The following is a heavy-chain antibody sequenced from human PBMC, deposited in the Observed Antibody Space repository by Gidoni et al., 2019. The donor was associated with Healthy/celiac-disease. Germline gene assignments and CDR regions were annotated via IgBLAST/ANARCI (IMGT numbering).Heavy chain of an antibody. Sequence: QVQLVESGGGVVQPGRSLRLSCAASGFTFSSYAMHWVRQAPGKGLEWVAVISYDGSNKYYADSVKGRFTISRDNSKNTLYLQMNSLRAEDTAVYYCARGGYDFWSGYSSRYYYYYMDVWGKGTTVTVSS. CDR1: GFTFSSYA. CDR3: ARGGYDFWSGYSSRYYYYYMDV. J-gene: IGHJ6*03. V-gene: IGHV3-30-3*01. D-gene: IGHD3-3*01. CDR2: ISYDGSNK.